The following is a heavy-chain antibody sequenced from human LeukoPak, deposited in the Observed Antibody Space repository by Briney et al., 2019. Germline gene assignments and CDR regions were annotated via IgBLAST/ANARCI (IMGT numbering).Heavy chain of an antibody. CDR3: ARHHTGLTYYYDSSGLDY. Sequence: SETLSLTCTVSGGSISSSSYYWGWIRQPPGKGLEWIGSIYYSGSTYYNPSLKSRVTISVDTSKNQFSLKPSSVTAADTAVYYCARHHTGLTYYYDSSGLDYWGQGTLVTVSS. CDR2: IYYSGST. CDR1: GGSISSSSYY. V-gene: IGHV4-39*01. D-gene: IGHD3-22*01. J-gene: IGHJ4*02.